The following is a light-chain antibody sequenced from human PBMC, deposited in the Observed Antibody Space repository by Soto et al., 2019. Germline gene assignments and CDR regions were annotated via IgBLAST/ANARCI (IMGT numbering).Light chain of an antibody. J-gene: IGLJ2*01. CDR2: RSD. V-gene: IGLV1-47*01. CDR1: SSNIGSHH. CDR3: AAWGDSLV. Sequence: QSVLSQPPSASGTPGQRVTIPCSGSSSNIGSHHVNWNQHLPGTAPKLLIYRSDQRPSGVPDRFTGSKSGTSASLAISGLRSEDEAVYYCAAWGDSLVFGGGTKLTVL.